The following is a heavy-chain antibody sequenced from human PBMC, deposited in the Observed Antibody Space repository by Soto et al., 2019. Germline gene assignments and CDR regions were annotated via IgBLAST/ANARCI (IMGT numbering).Heavy chain of an antibody. CDR1: GFTFRNYL. CDR3: AIDGSGYSTD. D-gene: IGHD5-18*01. J-gene: IGHJ4*02. V-gene: IGHV3-7*01. CDR2: TNQDGRER. Sequence: EVQLVESGGGLVQPGGSLRLSCVASGFTFRNYLMSWLRQDPGKGLEWVANTNQDGRERYYVDSVKGRFTISRDNAKNAMHLQMNSLRADDTAVYYCAIDGSGYSTDWGQGTQVTVSS.